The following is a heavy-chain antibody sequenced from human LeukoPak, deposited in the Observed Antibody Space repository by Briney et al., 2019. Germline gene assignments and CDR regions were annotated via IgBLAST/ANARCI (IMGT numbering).Heavy chain of an antibody. Sequence: GGSLRLSCAASGFTFSSYWMSWVRQAPGKGLEWVANIKQDGSEKYYVDSVKGRFTISRDNAKNSLYLQMNSLRAEDTAVYYCARDREMATITYYYYYYGMDVWGQGTTVTVSS. J-gene: IGHJ6*02. CDR1: GFTFSSYW. V-gene: IGHV3-7*01. CDR2: IKQDGSEK. CDR3: ARDREMATITYYYYYYGMDV. D-gene: IGHD5-24*01.